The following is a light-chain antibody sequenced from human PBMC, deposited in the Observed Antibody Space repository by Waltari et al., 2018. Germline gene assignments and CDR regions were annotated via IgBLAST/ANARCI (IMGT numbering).Light chain of an antibody. CDR3: QQTYTSPRT. CDR1: QTITKF. CDR2: AAS. J-gene: IGKJ1*01. Sequence: DIQMIQLPSTLSESVGDRVTITCRASQTITKFLSWYQQKPGKAPKLLIYAASRLQSGVPSRFSGSGSGTDFALTISNLQPEDFATYFCQQTYTSPRTFGQGTKVEIK. V-gene: IGKV1-39*01.